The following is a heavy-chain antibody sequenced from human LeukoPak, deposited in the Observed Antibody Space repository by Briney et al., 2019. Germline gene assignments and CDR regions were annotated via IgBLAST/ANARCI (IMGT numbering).Heavy chain of an antibody. J-gene: IGHJ4*02. V-gene: IGHV1-69*04. CDR2: IIPILGIA. Sequence: ASVKVSCKASGGTFSSYAISWVRQAPGQGLEWMGRIIPILGIANYARKFQGRVTITADKSTSTAYMELSSLRSEDTAVYYCAKDQSPYGDYSFGYWGQGTLVTVSS. CDR3: AKDQSPYGDYSFGY. D-gene: IGHD4-17*01. CDR1: GGTFSSYA.